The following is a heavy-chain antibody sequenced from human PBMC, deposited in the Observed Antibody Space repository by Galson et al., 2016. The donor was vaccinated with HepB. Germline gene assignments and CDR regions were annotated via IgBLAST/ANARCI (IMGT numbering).Heavy chain of an antibody. CDR3: ARCSGSGSYSCSYFDH. CDR2: ISNSGRSI. V-gene: IGHV3-11*01. J-gene: IGHJ4*02. Sequence: SLRLSCAASGFTFSDYYMSWIRQAPGKGLEWVSYISNSGRSIYYADSVKGRFTISRDNAKNSLYLQMNSLRAEDTAVYYCARCSGSGSYSCSYFDHWGQGTLVTVSS. CDR1: GFTFSDYY. D-gene: IGHD3-10*01.